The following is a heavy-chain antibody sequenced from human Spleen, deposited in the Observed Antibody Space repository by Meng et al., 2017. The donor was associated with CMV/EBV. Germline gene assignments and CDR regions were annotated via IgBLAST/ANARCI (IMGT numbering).Heavy chain of an antibody. D-gene: IGHD6-13*01. J-gene: IGHJ5*02. CDR2: INHSGST. V-gene: IGHV4-34*01. Sequence: GSLRLSCAVYGGSFSGYYWSWIRQPPGKGLEWIGEINHSGSTNYNPSLKSRVTISVDTSKNQFSLKLSSATAADTAVYYCARAHSRGISGNWFDPWGQGTLVTVSS. CDR3: ARAHSRGISGNWFDP. CDR1: GGSFSGYY.